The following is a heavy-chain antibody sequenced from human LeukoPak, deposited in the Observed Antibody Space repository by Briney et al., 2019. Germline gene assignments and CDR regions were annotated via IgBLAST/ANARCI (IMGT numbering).Heavy chain of an antibody. J-gene: IGHJ6*02. V-gene: IGHV1-24*01. CDR3: ATDQGLLWFGELSV. CDR2: FDPEDGET. Sequence: WASVKVSCKVSGYTLTELSMHWVRQAPGKGLEWMGGFDPEDGETIYAQKFQGRVTMTEDTSTDTAYMELSSLRSEDTAVYYCATDQGLLWFGELSVWGQGTTVTVSS. D-gene: IGHD3-10*01. CDR1: GYTLTELS.